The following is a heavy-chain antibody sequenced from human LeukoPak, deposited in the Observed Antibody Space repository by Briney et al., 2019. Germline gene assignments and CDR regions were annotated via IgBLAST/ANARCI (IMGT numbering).Heavy chain of an antibody. CDR3: ARDLAVAGTAASKY. J-gene: IGHJ4*02. CDR2: INPNSGGT. CDR1: GYTFTGYY. D-gene: IGHD6-19*01. V-gene: IGHV1-2*02. Sequence: ASVKVSCKASGYTFTGYYMHWVRQAPGQGLEWMGWINPNSGGTNYAQKFQGRVTMTRDTSISTAYMELSRLRSDDTAVYYCARDLAVAGTAASKYWGQGTLVTVSS.